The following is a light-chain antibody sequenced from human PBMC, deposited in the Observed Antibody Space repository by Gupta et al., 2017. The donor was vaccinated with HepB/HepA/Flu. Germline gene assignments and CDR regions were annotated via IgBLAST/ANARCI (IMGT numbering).Light chain of an antibody. V-gene: IGLV1-47*01. J-gene: IGLJ2*01. Sequence: QSVLTQSPSASGTPAQRVTISCSGSSSNIGSNYVYWYQQHPGTAPKLLIYMNNQRPSGVPDRFSGSKSGTSASLAISGLRSEDEADYYCAAWDDSLSGPVFGGGTKLTVL. CDR3: AAWDDSLSGPV. CDR2: MNN. CDR1: SSNIGSNY.